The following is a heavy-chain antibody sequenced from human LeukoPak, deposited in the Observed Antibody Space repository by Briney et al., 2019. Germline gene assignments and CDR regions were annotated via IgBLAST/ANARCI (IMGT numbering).Heavy chain of an antibody. Sequence: SETLSLTCSVSGGSITTSSYYWGWIRQTPEKGLEWIGSIYYSGSTYYNPSLKSRVTISVDTSKNQFSLKLSSVTAADTAVYYCARLPRGSWYIYWGQGTLVTVSS. V-gene: IGHV4-39*01. CDR2: IYYSGST. CDR1: GGSITTSSYY. J-gene: IGHJ4*02. CDR3: ARLPRGSWYIY. D-gene: IGHD6-13*01.